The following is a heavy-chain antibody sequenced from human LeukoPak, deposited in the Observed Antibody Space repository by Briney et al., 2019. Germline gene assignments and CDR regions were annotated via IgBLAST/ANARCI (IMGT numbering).Heavy chain of an antibody. CDR1: SGSISSGGYY. J-gene: IGHJ5*02. V-gene: IGHV4-30-2*01. CDR2: IHHSGST. Sequence: SETLSLTCTVSSGSISSGGYYWSWIRQPPGKGLEWIGYIHHSGSTHYNPSLKSRVTISVDRSKNQFSLKVSSMTAADTAVYYCARGTEKIVAVAGTWGQGTLVTVSS. CDR3: ARGTEKIVAVAGT. D-gene: IGHD6-19*01.